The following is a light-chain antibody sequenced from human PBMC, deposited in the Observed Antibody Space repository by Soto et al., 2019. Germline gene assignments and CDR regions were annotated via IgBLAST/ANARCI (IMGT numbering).Light chain of an antibody. J-gene: IGKJ1*01. V-gene: IGKV1-5*01. Sequence: DIQMTQSPSTLSVSVGDRVTITCRSSQTITNWLAWYQQKPGKAPRLLIYDASSLESGASLRFRGSKSGTEFTLTISSLKTDDFATYYCQQYDSYPWTFGQGTKVDIK. CDR1: QTITNW. CDR2: DAS. CDR3: QQYDSYPWT.